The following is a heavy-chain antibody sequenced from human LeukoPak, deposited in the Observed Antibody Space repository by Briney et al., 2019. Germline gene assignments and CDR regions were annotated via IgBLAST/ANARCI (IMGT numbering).Heavy chain of an antibody. CDR3: AKDLKAIVATDY. Sequence: PGGSLRLSCAASGFTFSSYTMNWVRQPPGKGLEWVSAISGSGGSTYYADSVKGRFTISRDNSKNTLYLQMNSLRAEDTAVYYCAKDLKAIVATDYWGQGTLVTVSS. D-gene: IGHD5-12*01. V-gene: IGHV3-23*01. CDR1: GFTFSSYT. CDR2: ISGSGGST. J-gene: IGHJ4*02.